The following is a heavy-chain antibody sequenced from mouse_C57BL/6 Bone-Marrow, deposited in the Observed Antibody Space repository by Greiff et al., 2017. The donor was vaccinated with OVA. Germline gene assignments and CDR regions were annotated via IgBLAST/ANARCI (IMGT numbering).Heavy chain of an antibody. CDR1: GYTFTSYW. J-gene: IGHJ2*01. CDR2: IDPSDSYT. Sequence: QVQLQQPGAELVMPGASVKLSCKASGYTFTSYWMHWVKQRPGPGLEWIGEIDPSDSYTNYNQKFKGKSTLTVDKSSSTAYMQLSSLTSEDSAVYYCARGLGRRYYFDYWGQGTTLTVSS. V-gene: IGHV1-69*01. D-gene: IGHD4-1*01. CDR3: ARGLGRRYYFDY.